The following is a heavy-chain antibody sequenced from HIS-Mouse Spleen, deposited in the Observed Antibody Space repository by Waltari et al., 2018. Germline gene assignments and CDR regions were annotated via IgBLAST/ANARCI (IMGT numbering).Heavy chain of an antibody. V-gene: IGHV3-30*03. J-gene: IGHJ4*02. Sequence: QVQLVESGGGVVQPGRSLRLSGAASGFSFSSFGMHWVRQAPGKGREWVAVISYDGSNKYEADTGKCRFNISRYNSKNTLYLQMNSLRAEDTAVYYCATLSWGYEYNSFDYWGQGTLVTVSS. CDR1: GFSFSSFG. CDR3: ATLSWGYEYNSFDY. CDR2: ISYDGSNK. D-gene: IGHD6-13*01.